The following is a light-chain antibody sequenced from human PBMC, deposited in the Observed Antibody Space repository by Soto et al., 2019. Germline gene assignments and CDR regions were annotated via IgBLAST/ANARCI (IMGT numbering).Light chain of an antibody. V-gene: IGKV1-9*01. CDR2: AVS. CDR3: QQLNSYPLT. CDR1: QGVSSY. J-gene: IGKJ4*01. Sequence: DIQLTQSPSFLSASVGDRVTITCRASQGVSSYLAWYQQKPRTAPKLLIYAVSTLKSGVPSRFSGSGSGTEFTLTISSLQPGDFATYFCQQLNSYPLTFGGGTKVEIK.